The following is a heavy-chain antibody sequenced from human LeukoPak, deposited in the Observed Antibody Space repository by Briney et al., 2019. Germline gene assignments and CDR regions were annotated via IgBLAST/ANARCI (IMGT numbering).Heavy chain of an antibody. D-gene: IGHD3-3*01. J-gene: IGHJ6*02. CDR1: GGSFSGYY. Sequence: SETLSLTCAVYGGSFSGYYWSWIRQPPGKGLEWIGEINHSGSTNYNPSLKSRVTISVDTSKNQFSLKLSSVTAADTAVYYCARSRAEWLLYDYYYYGMDVWGQGTTVTVSS. CDR2: INHSGST. V-gene: IGHV4-34*01. CDR3: ARSRAEWLLYDYYYYGMDV.